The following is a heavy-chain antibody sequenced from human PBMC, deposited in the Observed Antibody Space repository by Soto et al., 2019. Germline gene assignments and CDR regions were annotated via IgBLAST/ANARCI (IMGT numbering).Heavy chain of an antibody. CDR3: TTVKRSGYSYGSTRLRSF. J-gene: IGHJ4*02. CDR1: SVSNAW. V-gene: IGHV3-15*07. Sequence: SVSNAWMNWVRQAPGKGLEWVGRIKSKTDGGTTDYAAPVKGRFTISRDDSKNTLYLQMNSLKTEDTAVYYCTTVKRSGYSYGSTRLRSFWGQGTLVTVSS. D-gene: IGHD5-18*01. CDR2: IKSKTDGGTT.